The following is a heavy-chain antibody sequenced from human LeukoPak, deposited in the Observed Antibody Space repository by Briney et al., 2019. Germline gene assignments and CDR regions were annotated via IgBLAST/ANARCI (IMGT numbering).Heavy chain of an antibody. CDR3: AKRPRDTSGYYLGAFDI. Sequence: PGGPLRLSCAASGFTFSNYAMTWVRQAPGKGLDWVSGISASGGTTYYADSVKGRFTISRDNSKNTLYLQMNSLRAEDTAVYYCAKRPRDTSGYYLGAFDIWGQGTMVTVSS. J-gene: IGHJ3*02. V-gene: IGHV3-23*01. D-gene: IGHD3-22*01. CDR2: ISASGGTT. CDR1: GFTFSNYA.